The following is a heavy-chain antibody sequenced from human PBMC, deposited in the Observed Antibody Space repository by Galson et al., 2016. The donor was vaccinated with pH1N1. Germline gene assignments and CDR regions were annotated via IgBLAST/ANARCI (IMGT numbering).Heavy chain of an antibody. CDR3: VKDVSATYYFDF. CDR1: GFTFGDYD. CDR2: ISWNSPTA. Sequence: SLRLSCAASGFTFGDYDMHWVRLAPGKGLEWVSRISWNSPTAAYPDSVKGRFTISRDNTKNSLFLEMNSLTAEDTAFYYCVKDVSATYYFDFWGQGALVTVSS. J-gene: IGHJ4*02. D-gene: IGHD3-16*01. V-gene: IGHV3-9*01.